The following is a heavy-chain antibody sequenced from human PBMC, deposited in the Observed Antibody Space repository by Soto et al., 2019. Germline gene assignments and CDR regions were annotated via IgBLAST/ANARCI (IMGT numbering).Heavy chain of an antibody. CDR1: GFTFGTYS. V-gene: IGHV3-21*01. CDR2: ISSGSSSI. Sequence: EVQLVESGGGLVKPGGSLRLSCAASGFTFGTYSMNWVRQAPGKGLEWVSSISSGSSSIYYADSVKGRFTISRDNAKNSLFLQMSRLRAEDTALYYCGRGRHSTGWYDYWGQGTLVTVSS. CDR3: GRGRHSTGWYDY. J-gene: IGHJ4*02. D-gene: IGHD6-19*01.